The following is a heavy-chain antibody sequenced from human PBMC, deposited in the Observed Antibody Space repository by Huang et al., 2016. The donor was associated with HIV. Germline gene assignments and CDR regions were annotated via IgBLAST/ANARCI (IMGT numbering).Heavy chain of an antibody. V-gene: IGHV4-39*01. CDR1: GDFISSTTYY. CDR2: VYQSGSP. D-gene: IGHD6-13*01. J-gene: IGHJ4*02. CDR3: ASQHIGAAATWF. Sequence: QLQLQESGPGQVKPSETLSLTCTVSGDFISSTTYYWGWISQSPGMGLEWVGSVYQSGSPTYNPPLKSRVTLSVDTFRNQFSLRLNSVTAADTAVYYCASQHIGAAATWFWGRGTQVAVSS.